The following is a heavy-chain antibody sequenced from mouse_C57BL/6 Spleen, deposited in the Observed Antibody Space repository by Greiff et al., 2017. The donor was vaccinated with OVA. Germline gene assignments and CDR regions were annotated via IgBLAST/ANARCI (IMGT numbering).Heavy chain of an antibody. CDR1: GYTFTSYW. CDR2: IDPSDSDT. D-gene: IGHD2-4*01. J-gene: IGHJ3*01. V-gene: IGHV1-52*01. Sequence: QVQLQQPGAELVRPGSSVKLSCKASGYTFTSYWMHWVKQRPIQGLEWIGNIDPSDSDTHYNQKFKDKATLTVAKSSSTAYMQLSSLTSEDSAVYDCAGVYYEYDGRFAYWGQGTTVTVSA. CDR3: AGVYYEYDGRFAY.